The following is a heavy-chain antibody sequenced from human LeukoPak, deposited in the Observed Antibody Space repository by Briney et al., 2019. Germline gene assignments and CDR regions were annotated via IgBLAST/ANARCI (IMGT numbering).Heavy chain of an antibody. V-gene: IGHV1-2*02. CDR1: GGTFSSYA. CDR3: ARDDVATIYYYYYYGMDV. J-gene: IGHJ6*02. Sequence: ASVKVSCKASGGTFSSYAISWVRQAPGQGLEWMGWINPNSGGTNYAQRFQGRVTMTRDTSISTAYMELSRLRSDDTAVYYCARDDVATIYYYYYYGMDVWGQGTTVTVSS. D-gene: IGHD5-12*01. CDR2: INPNSGGT.